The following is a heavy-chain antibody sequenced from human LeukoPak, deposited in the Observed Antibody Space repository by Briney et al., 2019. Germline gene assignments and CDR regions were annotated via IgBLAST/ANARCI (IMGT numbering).Heavy chain of an antibody. CDR2: IGSSGTTI. D-gene: IGHD6-19*01. V-gene: IGHV3-48*03. J-gene: IGHJ4*02. CDR3: ALLAVASDFDY. CDR1: GFPFSIYE. Sequence: PGGSLRLSCAVSGFPFSIYEVNWVRQAPGKGLEWVSNIGSSGTTIYYADSVKGRFSISRDNAKSSLYLQMNSLRVEDTAVYYCALLAVASDFDYWGQGALVTVSP.